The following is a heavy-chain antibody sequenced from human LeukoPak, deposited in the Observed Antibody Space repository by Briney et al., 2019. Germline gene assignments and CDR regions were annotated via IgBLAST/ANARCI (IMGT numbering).Heavy chain of an antibody. V-gene: IGHV4-39*01. J-gene: IGHJ4*02. Sequence: KPSETLSLTCTVSGGSISSSSYSWGWIRQPPGKGLEWIGSIYYSGSTYYNPSLKSRVTISVDTSKNQFSLKLRSVTAADTAVYYCARLDRQLAAAGAGVSDYWGQGTLVTVSS. CDR3: ARLDRQLAAAGAGVSDY. CDR1: GGSISSSSYS. CDR2: IYYSGST. D-gene: IGHD6-13*01.